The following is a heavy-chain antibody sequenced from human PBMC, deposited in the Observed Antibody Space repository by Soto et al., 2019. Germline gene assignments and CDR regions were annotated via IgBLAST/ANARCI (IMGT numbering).Heavy chain of an antibody. D-gene: IGHD3-9*01. CDR1: GGSFSGYY. J-gene: IGHJ5*02. CDR3: ARGSTYYDILTGYPRAHWFDP. CDR2: INHSGST. Sequence: SETLSLTCAGYGGSFSGYYWSWIRQPPGKGLEWIGEINHSGSTNYNPSLKSRVTISVDTSKNQFSLKLSSVTAADTAVYYCARGSTYYDILTGYPRAHWFDPWGQGTLVTVSS. V-gene: IGHV4-34*01.